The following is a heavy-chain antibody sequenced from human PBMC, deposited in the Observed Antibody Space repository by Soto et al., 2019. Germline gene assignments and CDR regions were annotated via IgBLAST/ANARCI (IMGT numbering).Heavy chain of an antibody. J-gene: IGHJ4*02. V-gene: IGHV4-34*01. CDR1: GGSFSCYY. D-gene: IGHD5-12*01. CDR2: INHSGST. Sequence: LETLSLTCAVYGGSFSCYYWSWIRQPPGKGLEWIGEINHSGSTNYNPSLKSRVTISVDTSKNQFSLKLSSVTAADTAVYYCARRDGYNRDFDYWGQGTLVTVSS. CDR3: ARRDGYNRDFDY.